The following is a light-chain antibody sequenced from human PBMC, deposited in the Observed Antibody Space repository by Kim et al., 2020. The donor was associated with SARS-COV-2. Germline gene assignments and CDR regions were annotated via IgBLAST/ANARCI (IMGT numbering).Light chain of an antibody. CDR1: NIGGKS. J-gene: IGLJ3*02. CDR3: QVWDSSSDHWV. V-gene: IGLV3-21*04. Sequence: PGKTAGITCGGNNIGGKSVHWYHQKPGQAPVLVIYYDIDRPSGIPERFSGSNSGNTATLTISRVEAGDEADYYCQVWDSSSDHWVFGGGTQLTVL. CDR2: YDI.